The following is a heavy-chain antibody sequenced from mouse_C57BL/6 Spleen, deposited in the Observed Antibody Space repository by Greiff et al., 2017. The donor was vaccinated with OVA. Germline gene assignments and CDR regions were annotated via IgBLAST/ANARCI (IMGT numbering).Heavy chain of an antibody. Sequence: QVQLQQSGAELVKPGASVKISCKASGYAFSSYWMNWVKQRPGKGLEWIGQIYPGDGDTNYNGKFKGKATLTADKSSSTAYMQLSSLTSEDSAVYYCARFHYDCDGVDYWGQGTTLTVSS. D-gene: IGHD2-4*01. J-gene: IGHJ2*01. V-gene: IGHV1-80*01. CDR1: GYAFSSYW. CDR2: IYPGDGDT. CDR3: ARFHYDCDGVDY.